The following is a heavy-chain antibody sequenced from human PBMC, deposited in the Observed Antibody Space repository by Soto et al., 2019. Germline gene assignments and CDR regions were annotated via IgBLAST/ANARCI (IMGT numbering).Heavy chain of an antibody. CDR3: AKDWGGSFYYGMDV. J-gene: IGHJ6*02. CDR2: ISWDGGST. D-gene: IGHD2-15*01. Sequence: GGSLRLSCAASGFTFDDYTMHWVRQAPGKGLEWVSLISWDGGSTYYVDSVKGRFTISRDNSKNSLYLQMNSLRTEDTALYYCAKDWGGSFYYGMDVWGQGTTVTVSS. V-gene: IGHV3-43*01. CDR1: GFTFDDYT.